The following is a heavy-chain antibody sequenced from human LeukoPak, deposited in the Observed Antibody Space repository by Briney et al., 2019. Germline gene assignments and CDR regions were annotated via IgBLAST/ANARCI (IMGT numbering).Heavy chain of an antibody. V-gene: IGHV4-34*01. Sequence: SETLSLTCAVYGGSFSGYYWSWIRQPPGKGLEWIGEINHSGSTNYNLSLKSRVTISVDTSKNQFSLKLSSVTAADTAVYYCARKTRRGVDYWGQGTLVTVSS. CDR2: INHSGST. D-gene: IGHD3-10*01. CDR1: GGSFSGYY. CDR3: ARKTRRGVDY. J-gene: IGHJ4*02.